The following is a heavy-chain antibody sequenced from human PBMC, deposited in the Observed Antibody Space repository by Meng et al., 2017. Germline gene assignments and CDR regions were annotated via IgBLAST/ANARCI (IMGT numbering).Heavy chain of an antibody. D-gene: IGHD3-22*01. CDR2: IYHSGST. CDR3: ARTPKYYDSSGYYRG. Sequence: SETLSLTCAVSGGSISSSNWWSWVRQPPGKGLEWIGEIYHSGSTNYNPSLKSRVTISVDKSKNQFSLKLSSVTAADTAVYYCARTPKYYDSSGYYRGWGQGNLVTVSS. J-gene: IGHJ4*02. CDR1: GGSISSSNW. V-gene: IGHV4-4*02.